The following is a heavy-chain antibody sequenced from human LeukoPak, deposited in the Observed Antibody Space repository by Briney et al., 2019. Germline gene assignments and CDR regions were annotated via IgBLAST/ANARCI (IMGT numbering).Heavy chain of an antibody. J-gene: IGHJ4*02. CDR2: IYPGDSDT. CDR1: GYSFTSYW. Sequence: GESLKISCKGSGYSFTSYWIGWVRQMPGKGLEWMGIIYPGDSDTRYSPSFQGQVTISADKSISTAYLQWSSLKASDTAMYYCARRGYYYDSSGYGYYFDYWDQGTLVTVSS. D-gene: IGHD3-22*01. V-gene: IGHV5-51*01. CDR3: ARRGYYYDSSGYGYYFDY.